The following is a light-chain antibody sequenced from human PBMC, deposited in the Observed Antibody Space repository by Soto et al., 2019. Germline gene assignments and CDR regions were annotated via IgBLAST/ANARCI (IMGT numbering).Light chain of an antibody. CDR2: SNN. Sequence: QSVLTQPPSASGTPGQRVTISCSGSSSSIGSNTVNWYHQLPGTAPKLLIYSNNQRPPGVSDRFSGSKSGTSASLAISGLQSEDESDYYCATWDVSLNGYVFGTGTKLTVL. CDR1: SSSIGSNT. CDR3: ATWDVSLNGYV. J-gene: IGLJ1*01. V-gene: IGLV1-44*01.